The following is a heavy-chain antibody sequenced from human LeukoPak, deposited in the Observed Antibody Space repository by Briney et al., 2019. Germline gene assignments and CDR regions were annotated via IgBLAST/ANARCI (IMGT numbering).Heavy chain of an antibody. CDR1: GGSFSGYY. D-gene: IGHD1-26*01. Sequence: PSETLSLTCAVYGGSFSGYYWSWVRQPPGKGLEWIGYIYNSGSTIYNPSLKSRATISVDTSKNQFSLRLSSVTAVDTAVYYCVRDRELNYWGQGTLVTVSS. CDR3: VRDRELNY. CDR2: IYNSGST. V-gene: IGHV4-59*01. J-gene: IGHJ4*02.